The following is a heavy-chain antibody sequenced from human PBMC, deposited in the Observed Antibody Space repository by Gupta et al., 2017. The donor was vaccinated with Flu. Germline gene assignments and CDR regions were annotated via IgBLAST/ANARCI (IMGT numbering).Heavy chain of an antibody. D-gene: IGHD3-16*01. CDR2: INTNSGGV. CDR3: AKYPGVGGFMGNWLDP. J-gene: IGHJ5*02. V-gene: IGHV1-2*02. CDR1: Y. Sequence: YIHWVRQAPGQGLEWMGWINTNSGGVNYSQKGHDRVTLTTDTSISTADMDLRRLRYEATDRYYCAKYPGVGGFMGNWLDPCDQVTQVTVPS.